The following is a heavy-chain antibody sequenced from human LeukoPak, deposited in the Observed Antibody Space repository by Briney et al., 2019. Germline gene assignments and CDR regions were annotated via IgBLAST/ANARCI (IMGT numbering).Heavy chain of an antibody. CDR2: IVVGSDST. Sequence: GASVKVSCKASGFTFSNSAFQWVRQARGQRLEWIGWIVVGSDSTKYAQKFQERVSITRDMSTSTVYMELSSLRSEDTAVYYCTAEIYRGHVYSYYYGMDVWGQGTTDTVFS. V-gene: IGHV1-58*01. J-gene: IGHJ6*02. CDR1: GFTFSNSA. D-gene: IGHD5-12*01. CDR3: TAEIYRGHVYSYYYGMDV.